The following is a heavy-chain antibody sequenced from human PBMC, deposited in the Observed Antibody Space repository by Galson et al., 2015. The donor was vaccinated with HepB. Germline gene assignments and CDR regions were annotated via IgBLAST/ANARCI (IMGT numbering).Heavy chain of an antibody. CDR3: AKRGDFWSGFPPHFDY. J-gene: IGHJ4*02. V-gene: IGHV3-23*01. D-gene: IGHD3-3*01. CDR1: GFIFNIFP. CDR2: ISDNVELT. Sequence: SLRLSCAASGFIFNIFPMSWVRQAPGKGLEWVSSISDNVELTDYADSVKGRFTISRDNSKDTLFLEMKSLRAEDTAVYYCAKRGDFWSGFPPHFDYWGLGTLVTVSS.